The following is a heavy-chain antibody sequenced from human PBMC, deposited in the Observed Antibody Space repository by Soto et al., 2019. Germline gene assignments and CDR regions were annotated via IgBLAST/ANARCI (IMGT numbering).Heavy chain of an antibody. CDR1: GFTFSRHG. D-gene: IGHD2-21*01. CDR2: ISYDGRNE. Sequence: QVQLVESGGGVVQPGRSLRLSCAASGFTFSRHGMHWVRQAPGKGLEWVAVISYDGRNEDYVESVKGRFTISRDNSKNTVYLQMNSLRADDTAVYYCAKEIDAYSNSDCIMDVWGQGTTVTVSS. J-gene: IGHJ6*02. V-gene: IGHV3-30*18. CDR3: AKEIDAYSNSDCIMDV.